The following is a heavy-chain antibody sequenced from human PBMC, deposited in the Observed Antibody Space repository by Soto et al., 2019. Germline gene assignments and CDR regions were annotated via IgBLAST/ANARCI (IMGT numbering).Heavy chain of an antibody. CDR3: TTHLNYYDSSGYYYLNWFDP. J-gene: IGHJ5*02. D-gene: IGHD3-22*01. CDR2: IKSKTDGGTT. CDR1: GFTFSNAW. V-gene: IGHV3-15*07. Sequence: EVQLVESGGGLVKPGGSRRLSCAASGFTFSNAWMNWVRQAPGKGLEWVGRIKSKTDGGTTDYAAPVKGRFTISRDDSKNTLYLQMNSLKTEDTAVYYCTTHLNYYDSSGYYYLNWFDPWGQGTLVTVSS.